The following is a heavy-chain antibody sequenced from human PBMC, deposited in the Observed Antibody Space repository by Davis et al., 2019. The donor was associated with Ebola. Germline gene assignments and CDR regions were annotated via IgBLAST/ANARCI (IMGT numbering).Heavy chain of an antibody. CDR3: ARHYVAGEGGVVY. D-gene: IGHD2-21*01. V-gene: IGHV5-10-1*01. Sequence: PGGSLRLSCKGSGYSFTSYWITWVRQMPGKGLEWMGRIVPSDSYTNYSPSFQGHVTISADKSISTAYLQWSSLKASDTAMYYCARHYVAGEGGVVYWGQGTLVTVSS. CDR2: IVPSDSYT. J-gene: IGHJ4*02. CDR1: GYSFTSYW.